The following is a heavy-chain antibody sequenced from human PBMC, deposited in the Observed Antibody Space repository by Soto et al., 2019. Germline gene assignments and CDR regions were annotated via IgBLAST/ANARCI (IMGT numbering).Heavy chain of an antibody. Sequence: GGSLRLSCAASGFTFSSYAMHWVRQAPGKGLEWVAVISYDGSNKYYADSVKGRFTISRDNSKNTLYLQMNSLRAEDTAVYYCARDSSGAVLRFLEDYYYGMDVWGQGTTVTVAS. D-gene: IGHD3-3*01. V-gene: IGHV3-30-3*01. J-gene: IGHJ6*02. CDR1: GFTFSSYA. CDR2: ISYDGSNK. CDR3: ARDSSGAVLRFLEDYYYGMDV.